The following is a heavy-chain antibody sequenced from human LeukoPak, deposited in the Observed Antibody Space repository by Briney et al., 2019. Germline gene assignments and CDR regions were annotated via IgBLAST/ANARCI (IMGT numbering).Heavy chain of an antibody. CDR1: AGSFSAFH. Sequence: SETPSLTCAVYAGSFSAFHWNGIRQSLAGGLEWLGEMKQSGTPRYNPSLQSRVTISVDKSKNQFSLNVRSVTAADTAVYYCASRPFLYGFRTFFDNWAQGTLVTVSS. CDR2: MKQSGTP. V-gene: IGHV4-34*01. J-gene: IGHJ4*02. CDR3: ASRPFLYGFRTFFDN. D-gene: IGHD3-10*01.